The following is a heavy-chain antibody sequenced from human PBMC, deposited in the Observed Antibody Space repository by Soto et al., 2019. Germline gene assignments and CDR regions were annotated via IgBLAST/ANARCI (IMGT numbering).Heavy chain of an antibody. D-gene: IGHD3-16*01. CDR3: ARDYDYALDY. Sequence: GASRTFSSRGSAYSFSGYWIGWVRQMPGKGLEWMGFIYPGDSETRYSPSFQGQVTISVDKSISTAYLQWSSLKASDTAIYYCARDYDYALDYWGEGTLVTVSS. J-gene: IGHJ4*02. CDR1: AYSFSGYW. CDR2: IYPGDSET. V-gene: IGHV5-51*01.